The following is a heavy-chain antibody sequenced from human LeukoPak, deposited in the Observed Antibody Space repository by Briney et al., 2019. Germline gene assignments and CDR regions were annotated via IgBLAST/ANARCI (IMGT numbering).Heavy chain of an antibody. CDR3: AATTWELLGFDY. Sequence: ASVKVSCKASGYTFTSYGISWVRQAPGQGLEWMGWISAYNGNTNYAQKLQGRVTMTTDTSTSTAYMELRSLRSEDTAVYYCAATTWELLGFDYWGQGTLVTVSS. CDR1: GYTFTSYG. J-gene: IGHJ4*02. D-gene: IGHD1-26*01. CDR2: ISAYNGNT. V-gene: IGHV1-18*01.